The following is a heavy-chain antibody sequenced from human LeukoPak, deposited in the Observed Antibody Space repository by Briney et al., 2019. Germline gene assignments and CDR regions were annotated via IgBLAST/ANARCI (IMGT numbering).Heavy chain of an antibody. Sequence: GGSLRLFCKASGFTFSSYEMNWVRQAPGKGLEGVSYISSSGSTIYYAASVKGRFTISRDNAKNSLYLQMNSLRAEDTAVYYCARDRGGFGELFGYWGQGTLVTVSS. D-gene: IGHD3-10*01. J-gene: IGHJ4*02. CDR2: ISSSGSTI. CDR3: ARDRGGFGELFGY. CDR1: GFTFSSYE. V-gene: IGHV3-48*03.